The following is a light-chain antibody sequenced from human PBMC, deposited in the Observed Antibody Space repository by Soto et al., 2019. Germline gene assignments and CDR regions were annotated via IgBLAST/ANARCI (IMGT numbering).Light chain of an antibody. CDR2: DAS. Sequence: AIQLTQSPSSLSASVGDRVTITCRASQGISSALAWYQQKPGKAPTLLIYDASSLESGVPSRFSGSGSVTDFTLTISSLQPEDFATYYCQQFNRYPPYTFGQGTKLEIK. J-gene: IGKJ2*01. CDR1: QGISSA. V-gene: IGKV1-13*02. CDR3: QQFNRYPPYT.